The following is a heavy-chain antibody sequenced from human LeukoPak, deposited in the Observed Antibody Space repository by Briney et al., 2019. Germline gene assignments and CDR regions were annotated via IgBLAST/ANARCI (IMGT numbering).Heavy chain of an antibody. J-gene: IGHJ4*02. D-gene: IGHD3-3*02. V-gene: IGHV3-20*04. CDR2: INYNGAIT. Sequence: GGSLRLSCAASGFTFSSYSMNWVRQAPGKGLEWLCAINYNGAITDYADSVKSRFTISGDNAKNSLYLRMDSLRAEDTALYYCARDRLGPSFSVSHFDLWGQGTLVTVSS. CDR1: GFTFSSYS. CDR3: ARDRLGPSFSVSHFDL.